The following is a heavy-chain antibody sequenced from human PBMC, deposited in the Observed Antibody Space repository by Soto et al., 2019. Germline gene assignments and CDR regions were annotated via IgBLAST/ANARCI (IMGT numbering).Heavy chain of an antibody. CDR3: ARDSRYDILTGYYIWFDP. V-gene: IGHV3-21*04. Sequence: PGGSLRLSCAASGLSFSSYALSWVRQAPGKGLEWVSVISSSSSYTNHADSVKGRFTISRDNAKNSLYLQMNSLRAEDTAVYYCARDSRYDILTGYYIWFDPWGQGTLVTVSS. CDR1: GLSFSSYA. J-gene: IGHJ5*02. CDR2: ISSSSSYT. D-gene: IGHD3-9*01.